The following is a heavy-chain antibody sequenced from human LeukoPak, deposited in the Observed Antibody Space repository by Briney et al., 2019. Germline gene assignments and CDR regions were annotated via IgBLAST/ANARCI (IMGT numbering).Heavy chain of an antibody. Sequence: SETLSLTCTVSGGSISSSSYYWGWIRQPPGKGLEWIGSINYSGTTYYSPSLKSRVTISVDTSKNQFSLKLSSVTAADTAVYYCARDSSYCSSTSCYRDDAFDIWGQGTMVTVSS. J-gene: IGHJ3*02. CDR3: ARDSSYCSSTSCYRDDAFDI. CDR2: INYSGTT. CDR1: GGSISSSSYY. D-gene: IGHD2-2*01. V-gene: IGHV4-39*02.